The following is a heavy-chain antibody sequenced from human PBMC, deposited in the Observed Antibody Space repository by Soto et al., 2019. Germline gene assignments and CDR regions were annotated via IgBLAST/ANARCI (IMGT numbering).Heavy chain of an antibody. J-gene: IGHJ3*02. V-gene: IGHV3-23*01. CDR1: GFIFGNYM. Sequence: EVQLLESGGGLVQPGESLRLSCAVSGFIFGNYMMTWVRQAPGKGLEWVSTISESGDSTYYADSVKGRFTISRDSSKNTLYLQMDSPGAEDTAVYYCAPHVYCSGGSCHYDAFDIRGQGTMVTVSS. D-gene: IGHD2-15*01. CDR3: APHVYCSGGSCHYDAFDI. CDR2: ISESGDST.